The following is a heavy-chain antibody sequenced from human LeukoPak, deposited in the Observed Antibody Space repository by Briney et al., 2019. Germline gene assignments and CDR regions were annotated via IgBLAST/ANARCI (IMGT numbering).Heavy chain of an antibody. CDR3: AKEYDGY. V-gene: IGHV3-30*18. Sequence: GGSLRLSCAASVFTFISYGMHWVRQAPGKGLEWVAVISKDGSDKKYADSVKGRFIISRDNSRNTLYLQMNGLRAEDTAVYYCAKEYDGYWGQGTLVTVSS. CDR2: ISKDGSDK. D-gene: IGHD2-8*01. CDR1: VFTFISYG. J-gene: IGHJ4*02.